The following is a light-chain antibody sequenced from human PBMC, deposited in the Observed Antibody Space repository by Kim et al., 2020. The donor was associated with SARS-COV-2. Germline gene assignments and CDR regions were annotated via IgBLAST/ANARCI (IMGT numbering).Light chain of an antibody. CDR3: AAWDDSLSGVV. CDR1: RSNIGSNY. J-gene: IGLJ2*01. CDR2: RNN. Sequence: QLVLTQPPSASGTPGQRVTISCSGSRSNIGSNYVFWYQQFPGTAPKLLIYRNNERPSGVPDRFSGSKSGTSASLAISGLRSEDEADYYCAAWDDSLSGVVFGGGTQLTVL. V-gene: IGLV1-47*01.